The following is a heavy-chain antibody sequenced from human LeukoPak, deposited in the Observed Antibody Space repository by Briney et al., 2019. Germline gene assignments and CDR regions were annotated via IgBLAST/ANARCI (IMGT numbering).Heavy chain of an antibody. D-gene: IGHD4-17*01. CDR1: GFTFSSYS. V-gene: IGHV3-23*03. J-gene: IGHJ4*02. CDR3: AKNPGRVTTAPDY. Sequence: GGSLRLSCAASGFTFSSYSMSWVRQAPGKGLEWVSVIYSGGSTYYADSVKGRFTISRDNSKNTMYLHMSSLRAEDTAVYYCAKNPGRVTTAPDYWGQGTLVTVSS. CDR2: IYSGGST.